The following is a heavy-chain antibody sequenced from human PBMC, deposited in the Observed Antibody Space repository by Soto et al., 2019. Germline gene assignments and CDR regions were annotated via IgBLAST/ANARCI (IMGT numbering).Heavy chain of an antibody. CDR2: IIPTFGTA. CDR1: GGTLSSYA. Sequence: SVKVSCKASGGTLSSYAVSWVRQAPGQGLEWMGGIIPTFGTANYAQKFQGRVTITADESTSTAYMELSSLRSEDTAVYYCALHDSSGYYYAIDYWGQGTLVTVSS. D-gene: IGHD3-22*01. V-gene: IGHV1-69*13. CDR3: ALHDSSGYYYAIDY. J-gene: IGHJ4*02.